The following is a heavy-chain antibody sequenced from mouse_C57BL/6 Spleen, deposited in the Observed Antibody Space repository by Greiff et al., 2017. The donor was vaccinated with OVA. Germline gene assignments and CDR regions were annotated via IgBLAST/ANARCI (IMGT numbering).Heavy chain of an antibody. CDR2: ISSGGDYI. CDR3: TRAGGNYGYFDD. Sequence: EVKLVESGEGLVKPGGSLKLSCAASGFTFSSYAMSWVRQTPEKRLEWVAYISSGGDYIYYADTVKGRFTISRDNARNTLYLQMSSLKSEDTAMYYCTRAGGNYGYFDDWGQGTTLTVSS. J-gene: IGHJ2*01. V-gene: IGHV5-9-1*02. CDR1: GFTFSSYA. D-gene: IGHD2-1*01.